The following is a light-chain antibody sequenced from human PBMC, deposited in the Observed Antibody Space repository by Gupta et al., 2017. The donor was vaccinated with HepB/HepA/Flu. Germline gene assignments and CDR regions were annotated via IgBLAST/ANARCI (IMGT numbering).Light chain of an antibody. CDR1: SSDVGGYNY. Sequence: QSALTQPASVSGSLGQPITISCTGTSSDVGGYNYVSWYQQHPGKVPKVIIYDVNNRPSGVSNRFSGSKSGNTASLTISGLQAEDETDYYCASYSSSNTPYVFGSGTRVIV. CDR2: DVN. J-gene: IGLJ1*01. V-gene: IGLV2-14*03. CDR3: ASYSSSNTPYV.